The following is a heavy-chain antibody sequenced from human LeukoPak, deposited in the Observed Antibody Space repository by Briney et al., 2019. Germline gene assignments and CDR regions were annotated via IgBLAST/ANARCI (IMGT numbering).Heavy chain of an antibody. V-gene: IGHV3-48*01. Sequence: GGSLRLSCAASGFIFSKHSMDWFRQAPGKGLEWVAYISYSGSAIYYADSVKGRFTISRDDDKNSLYLHMNSLRAEDTAVYYCARDLGNSGYGCDYWGQGTLVTVSS. D-gene: IGHD5-12*01. CDR1: GFIFSKHS. J-gene: IGHJ4*02. CDR2: ISYSGSAI. CDR3: ARDLGNSGYGCDY.